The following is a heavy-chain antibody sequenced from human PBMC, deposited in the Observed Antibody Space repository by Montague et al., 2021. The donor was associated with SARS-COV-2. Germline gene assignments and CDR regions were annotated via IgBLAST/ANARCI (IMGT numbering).Heavy chain of an antibody. CDR3: ARRGYTGSDYFDY. CDR2: VYHSGYT. D-gene: IGHD5-12*01. Sequence: SETLSLTCSVSGFSISSGFYWAWIRQSPGKGPEWIGTVYHSGYTPXNPXXXGRVTVSIDTSKNQFSLTVTSVTAADTAVYFCARRGYTGSDYFDYWGQGTLVTVSS. V-gene: IGHV4-38-2*01. CDR1: GFSISSGFY. J-gene: IGHJ4*02.